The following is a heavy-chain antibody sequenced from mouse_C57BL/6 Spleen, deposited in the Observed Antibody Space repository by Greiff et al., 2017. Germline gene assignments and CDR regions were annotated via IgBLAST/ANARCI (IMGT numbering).Heavy chain of an antibody. CDR2: ISDGGSYT. D-gene: IGHD1-1*01. CDR3: ARDRDCYGSRSFDY. V-gene: IGHV5-4*01. CDR1: GFTFSSYA. J-gene: IGHJ2*01. Sequence: EVKLMESGGGLVKPGGSLKLSCAASGFTFSSYAMSWVRQTPEKRLEWVATISDGGSYTYYPDNVKGRFTISRDNAKNNLYLQMSHLKSEDTAMYYCARDRDCYGSRSFDYWGQGTTLTVSS.